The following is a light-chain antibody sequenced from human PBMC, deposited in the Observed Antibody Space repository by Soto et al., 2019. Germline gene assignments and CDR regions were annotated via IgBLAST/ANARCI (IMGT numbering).Light chain of an antibody. CDR1: QSVSNNY. CDR3: QQYGSSPPYT. V-gene: IGKV3-20*01. CDR2: GSS. J-gene: IGKJ2*01. Sequence: EVVLTQSPGTQSLSPGERATLSCRASQSVSNNYFAWYQQKPGQAPRLLIFGSSDRATGIPDRFSGSGSGTDFNLTISRLEPEDFAVYYCQQYGSSPPYTFGQGTKLEIK.